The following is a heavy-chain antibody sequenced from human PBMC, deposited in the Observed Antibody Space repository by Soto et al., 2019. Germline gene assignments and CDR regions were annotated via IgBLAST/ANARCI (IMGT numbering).Heavy chain of an antibody. D-gene: IGHD2-15*01. CDR3: ARPQYCSGGSCYFDY. CDR2: IYYSGST. CDR1: GGSISSGDYY. V-gene: IGHV4-30-4*01. Sequence: SETLSLTCTVSGGSISSGDYYWSWIRQPPGKGLEWIGYIYYSGSTYYNPSLKSRVTISVDTSKNQFSLKLSSVTAADTAVYYCARPQYCSGGSCYFDYWGQGTLVTVSS. J-gene: IGHJ4*02.